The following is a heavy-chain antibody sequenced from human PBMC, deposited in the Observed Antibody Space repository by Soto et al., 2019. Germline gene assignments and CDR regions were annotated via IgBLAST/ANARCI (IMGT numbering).Heavy chain of an antibody. CDR3: ARQRTSVVTQAYFDV. J-gene: IGHJ4*02. CDR1: GNSISSRSYY. Sequence: SETLSLTCTVTGNSISSRSYYWGWIRQPPGKGLEWIGSIYYSGSTYNNPSLRSRVSMSIDTSKDQFSLKLKSVTAADTALYFCARQRTSVVTQAYFDVWGQGSLVTVSS. D-gene: IGHD2-21*02. CDR2: IYYSGST. V-gene: IGHV4-39*01.